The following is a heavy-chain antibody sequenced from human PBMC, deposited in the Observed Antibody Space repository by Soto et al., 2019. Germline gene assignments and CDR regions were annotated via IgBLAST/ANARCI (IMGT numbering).Heavy chain of an antibody. D-gene: IGHD3-16*01. J-gene: IGHJ3*02. V-gene: IGHV3-53*04. Sequence: GSLRLSCAASGFTVSSNYMSWVRQAPGKGLEWVSVIYSGGSTYYADSVKGRFTISRHNSKNTLYLQMNSLRAEDTAVYYCARKAPYDYNLGAIEGAFDIWGQGTMVTVSS. CDR2: IYSGGST. CDR1: GFTVSSNY. CDR3: ARKAPYDYNLGAIEGAFDI.